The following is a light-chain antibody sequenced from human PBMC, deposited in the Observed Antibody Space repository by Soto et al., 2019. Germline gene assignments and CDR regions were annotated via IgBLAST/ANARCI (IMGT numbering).Light chain of an antibody. J-gene: IGLJ1*01. CDR1: SXDIGSYNR. V-gene: IGLV2-14*01. Sequence: QSALTQPASVPGSPGQSITISCTGTSXDIGSYNRVSWYQQHPGKAPKLIIYEVTDRPSGVSNRFSGSKSGNTASLTISGLQTEDEADYYCSSYTSSSTLFGTGTKVTVL. CDR3: SSYTSSSTL. CDR2: EVT.